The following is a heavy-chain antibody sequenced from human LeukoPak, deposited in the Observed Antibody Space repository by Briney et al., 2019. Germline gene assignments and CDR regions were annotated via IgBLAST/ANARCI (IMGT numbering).Heavy chain of an antibody. CDR3: ARGNYYYYMDV. CDR2: TIPIFGTA. V-gene: IGHV1-69*05. J-gene: IGHJ6*03. CDR1: GGTFSSYA. Sequence: SVKVSCKASGGTFSSYAINWVRQAPGQGLEWMGGTIPIFGTANYAQKFQGRVTITTDESTNTAYMELSSLRSEDTAVYHCARGNYYYYMDVWGKGTTVSVSS.